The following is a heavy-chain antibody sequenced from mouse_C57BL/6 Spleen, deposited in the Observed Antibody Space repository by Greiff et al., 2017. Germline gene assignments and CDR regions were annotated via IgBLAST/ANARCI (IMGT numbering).Heavy chain of an antibody. CDR3: ARHEDLYGSSDGDAMDY. CDR1: GYTFTEYT. Sequence: VQLQQSGAELVKPGASVKLSCTASGYTFTEYTIHWVKQRSGQGLEWIGWFYPGSGSIKYNEKFKDKATLTADKSSSTVYMELSRLTSEDSAVYFCARHEDLYGSSDGDAMDYWGQGTSVTVSS. D-gene: IGHD1-1*01. V-gene: IGHV1-62-2*01. CDR2: FYPGSGSI. J-gene: IGHJ4*01.